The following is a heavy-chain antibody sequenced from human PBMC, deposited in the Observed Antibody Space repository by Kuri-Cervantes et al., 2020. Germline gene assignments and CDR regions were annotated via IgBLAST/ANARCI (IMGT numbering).Heavy chain of an antibody. Sequence: SETLSLTCAVYGGSFSGYHWSWIRQPPGKGLEWIGEINHSGSTNYNPSLKSRVTMSVDTSKNQFSLKLSSVTAADTAVYYCASFPYYYDSSDDYWGQGTLVTVSS. D-gene: IGHD3-22*01. CDR2: INHSGST. V-gene: IGHV4-34*01. CDR1: GGSFSGYH. J-gene: IGHJ4*02. CDR3: ASFPYYYDSSDDY.